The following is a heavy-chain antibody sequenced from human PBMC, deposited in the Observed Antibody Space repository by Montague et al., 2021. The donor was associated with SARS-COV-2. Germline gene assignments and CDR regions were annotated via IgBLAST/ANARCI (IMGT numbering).Heavy chain of an antibody. V-gene: IGHV4-59*01. J-gene: IGHJ4*02. CDR1: GGSISSYY. Sequence: SETLSLTCAVSGGSISSYYWSWIRHPPGTGLEWIGYIYYSGSTNYNPSLKSRVTKSVDTSKNQFSLTLSSVTAADTAVYYCARGFDYWGQGTLVTVSS. CDR2: IYYSGST. CDR3: ARGFDY.